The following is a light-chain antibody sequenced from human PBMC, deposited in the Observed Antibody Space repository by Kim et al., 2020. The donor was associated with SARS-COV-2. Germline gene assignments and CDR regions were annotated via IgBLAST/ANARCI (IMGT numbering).Light chain of an antibody. J-gene: IGLJ3*02. CDR2: DND. Sequence: QSVLTQPPSVSAAPGHNVTISCSGSRSNIGNNPVSWYQQFPGTAPRLITYDNDKRPSGIPDRFSSSKSGTSATLGITGLRTGDEADYYCATWDSSLSVGVFGGGTQLTVL. CDR1: RSNIGNNP. CDR3: ATWDSSLSVGV. V-gene: IGLV1-51*01.